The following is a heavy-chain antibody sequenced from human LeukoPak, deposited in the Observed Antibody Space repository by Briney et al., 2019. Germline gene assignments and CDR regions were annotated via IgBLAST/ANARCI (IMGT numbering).Heavy chain of an antibody. Sequence: SETLSLTCTVPVGSINNYYWSWIRQPAGKGLEWIGRIYTRGSTNYNPSLKSRVTMSVDTSKNQFSLKLSSVTAADTAVYYCARGRYCSADICSGGDAFDIWGQGSMVSVSS. J-gene: IGHJ3*02. CDR3: ARGRYCSADICSGGDAFDI. V-gene: IGHV4-4*07. CDR1: VGSINNYY. D-gene: IGHD2-15*01. CDR2: IYTRGST.